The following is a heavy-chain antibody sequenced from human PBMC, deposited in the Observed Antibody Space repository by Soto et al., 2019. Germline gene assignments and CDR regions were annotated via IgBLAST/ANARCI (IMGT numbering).Heavy chain of an antibody. CDR3: ATIDPITVNYYRGMDV. CDR2: IIPILNSP. V-gene: IGHV1-69*01. D-gene: IGHD3-10*01. J-gene: IGHJ6*02. Sequence: QVQLVQSGAEVKKPGSSVKVSCKASGGTFGSYAITWVRRAPGQGLEWLGGIIPILNSPAYAQKFQARVVITADEITNTAYMELSSLRSDDTAVYFCATIDPITVNYYRGMDVWGQGTTVTVSS. CDR1: GGTFGSYA.